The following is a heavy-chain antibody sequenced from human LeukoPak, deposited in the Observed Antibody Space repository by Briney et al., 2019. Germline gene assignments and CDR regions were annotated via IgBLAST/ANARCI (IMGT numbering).Heavy chain of an antibody. CDR2: IKQDGSEK. Sequence: QTGGSLRLSCAASGFTFSSYWMNWVRQAPGKGLEWVANIKQDGSEKYYVDSVKGRFTISRDNAKNTLYLQMNSLRAEDTAAYYCVRGNFNGGIDHWGQGTLVTVSS. V-gene: IGHV3-7*04. J-gene: IGHJ4*02. CDR3: VRGNFNGGIDH. D-gene: IGHD2-21*01. CDR1: GFTFSSYW.